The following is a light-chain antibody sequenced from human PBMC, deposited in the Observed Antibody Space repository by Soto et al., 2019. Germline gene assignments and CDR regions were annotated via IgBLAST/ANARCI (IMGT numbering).Light chain of an antibody. J-gene: IGLJ2*01. CDR3: QSYDSSLSVDVV. CDR2: GNS. V-gene: IGLV1-40*01. CDR1: SSNIGAGYD. Sequence: QVVLTQPPSVSGAPGQRVTISCTGSSSNIGAGYDVHWYQQLPGTAPKLLIYGNSNRPSGVPDRFSGSKSGTSASLAITGLQAEDEADYYCQSYDSSLSVDVVFGGGTKLTVL.